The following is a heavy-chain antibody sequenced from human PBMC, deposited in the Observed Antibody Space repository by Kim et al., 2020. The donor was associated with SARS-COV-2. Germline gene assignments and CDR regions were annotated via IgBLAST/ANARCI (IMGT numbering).Heavy chain of an antibody. CDR3: TRDLALRFLEWAYYGMDV. V-gene: IGHV3-49*03. D-gene: IGHD3-3*01. J-gene: IGHJ6*02. CDR2: IRSKAYGGTT. Sequence: GGSLRLSCTASGFTFGDYAMSWFRQAPGKGLEWVGFIRSKAYGGTTEYAASVKGRFTISRDDSKSIAYLQMNSLKTEDTAVYYCTRDLALRFLEWAYYGMDVWGQGTTVTVSS. CDR1: GFTFGDYA.